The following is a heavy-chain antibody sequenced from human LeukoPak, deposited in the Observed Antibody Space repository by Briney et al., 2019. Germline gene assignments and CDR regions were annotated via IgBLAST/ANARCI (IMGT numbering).Heavy chain of an antibody. D-gene: IGHD2-21*02. CDR1: GYTFTGYY. CDR2: INPNSGGT. V-gene: IGHV1-2*02. J-gene: IGHJ6*02. CDR3: ARAYCGGDCYSMGRNYYGMDV. Sequence: ASVKVSCKASGYTFTGYYMHWVRQAPGQGLEWMGWINPNSGGTNYAQRLQGRVTMTRDTSISTAYMELRSLRFDDTAVYYCARAYCGGDCYSMGRNYYGMDVWGQGTTVTVSS.